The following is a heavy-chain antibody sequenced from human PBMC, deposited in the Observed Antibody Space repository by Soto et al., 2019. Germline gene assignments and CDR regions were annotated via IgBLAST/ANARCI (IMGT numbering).Heavy chain of an antibody. D-gene: IGHD3-9*01. Sequence: QVRLVQSGTEVKKPGASMKLSCKASGYSFTSYAIHWVRRAPGQRLEWMGWIFAGNGDTEYSPKFQDRVTITRDTSASTTYIQLTSLGSEDTAVYYGARDVPHTGYYNHWGPGTLVTVSS. J-gene: IGHJ5*02. V-gene: IGHV1-3*01. CDR1: GYSFTSYA. CDR2: IFAGNGDT. CDR3: ARDVPHTGYYNH.